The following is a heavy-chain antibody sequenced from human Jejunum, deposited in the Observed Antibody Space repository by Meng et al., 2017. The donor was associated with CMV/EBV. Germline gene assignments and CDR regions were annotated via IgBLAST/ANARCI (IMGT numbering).Heavy chain of an antibody. D-gene: IGHD3-10*01. Sequence: SIRTVWWSGIRKSPGRGLEWIGYIHHSGTTNRNPALGSRVAMSVDTSNNQFSLKLTSVTAADTAVYYCARDSYHYGSSTYNWFDPWGQGILVTVSS. CDR1: SIRTVW. J-gene: IGHJ5*02. CDR3: ARDSYHYGSSTYNWFDP. CDR2: IHHSGTT. V-gene: IGHV4-59*01.